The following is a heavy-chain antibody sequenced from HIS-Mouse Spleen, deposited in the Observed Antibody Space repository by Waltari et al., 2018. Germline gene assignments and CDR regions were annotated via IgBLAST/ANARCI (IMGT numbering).Heavy chain of an antibody. D-gene: IGHD7-27*01. CDR1: GFTFSSYA. J-gene: IGHJ4*02. CDR3: AKQDLGIRKNYFDY. CDR2: ISGSGGST. Sequence: EVQLLESGGGLVQPGGSLRLSCAASGFTFSSYAMSWVLQAPGKGVEWVSAISGSGGSTYYADSVKGRFTISRDNSKNTLYLQMNSLRAEDTAVYYCAKQDLGIRKNYFDYWGQGTLVTVSS. V-gene: IGHV3-23*01.